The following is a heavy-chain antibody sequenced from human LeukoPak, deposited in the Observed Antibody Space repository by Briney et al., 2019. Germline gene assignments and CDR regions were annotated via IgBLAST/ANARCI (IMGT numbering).Heavy chain of an antibody. CDR2: IKDSGTT. CDR1: GGSFSGWY. CDR3: ARVAGSDNCFEP. J-gene: IGHJ5*02. V-gene: IGHV4-34*01. D-gene: IGHD6-19*01. Sequence: SETLSLTCAVHGGSFSGWYWTWIRQPPGKGLEWIGEIKDSGTTNYNPSLKSRVTISIDTSTHQFSLNLNSVTAADTAVYYCARVAGSDNCFEPWGQGTLATVSS.